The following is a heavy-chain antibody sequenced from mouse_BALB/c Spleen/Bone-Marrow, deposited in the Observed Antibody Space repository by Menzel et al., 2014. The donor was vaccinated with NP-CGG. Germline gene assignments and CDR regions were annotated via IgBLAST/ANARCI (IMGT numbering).Heavy chain of an antibody. CDR1: GYSFTRYY. V-gene: IGHV1S81*02. CDR3: TRSNYGYWYFDV. D-gene: IGHD1-1*01. J-gene: IGHJ1*01. CDR2: INPSNGGT. Sequence: VQLQQSGAELAKPGASVKLSSKASGYSFTRYYMYWVKQRPGQGLEWIGEINPSNGGTNFNEKFKSKATLTVDKSSSTAYMQFSSLTSEDSAVYYCTRSNYGYWYFDVWGAGTTVTVSS.